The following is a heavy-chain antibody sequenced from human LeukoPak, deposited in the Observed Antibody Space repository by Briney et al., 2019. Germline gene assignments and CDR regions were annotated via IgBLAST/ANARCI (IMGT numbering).Heavy chain of an antibody. CDR1: GFTFSSYT. V-gene: IGHV3-23*01. Sequence: GGSLRLSRAASGFTFSSYTMSWVRQALGKGLEWVSTITTSDGNTYYADSVKGRFTVSRDNSKNTLFLQMNSLRAEDTAVYYCAKDGGLWVSAHWGDSWGRGTLVTVSS. CDR3: AKDGGLWVSAHWGDS. J-gene: IGHJ4*02. CDR2: ITTSDGNT. D-gene: IGHD7-27*01.